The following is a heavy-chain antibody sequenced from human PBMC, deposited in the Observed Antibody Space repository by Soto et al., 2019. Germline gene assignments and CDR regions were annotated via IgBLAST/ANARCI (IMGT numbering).Heavy chain of an antibody. V-gene: IGHV4-34*01. D-gene: IGHD3-10*01. J-gene: IGHJ6*02. Sequence: PXGTLSLTCAFYGGSFSNYYWSWIRQPPGKGLECIGEINHSGGTNYNPSLKSRVTMSVDTSKNQFSLELTSVTAADTAVYYCARGLRASYGVRLSYSYYGMDVWGQGTTVTVSS. CDR3: ARGLRASYGVRLSYSYYGMDV. CDR1: GGSFSNYY. CDR2: INHSGGT.